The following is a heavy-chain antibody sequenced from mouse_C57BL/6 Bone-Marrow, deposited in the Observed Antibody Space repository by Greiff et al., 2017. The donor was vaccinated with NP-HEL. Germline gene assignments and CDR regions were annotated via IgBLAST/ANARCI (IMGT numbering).Heavy chain of an antibody. J-gene: IGHJ2*01. D-gene: IGHD1-1*01. CDR1: GFTFSNYW. CDR2: IRLKSDNYAT. V-gene: IGHV6-3*01. Sequence: EVQLVESGGGLVQPGGSMKLSCVASGFTFSNYWMNWVRQSPETGLEWVAQIRLKSDNYATHYAESVKGRFTISRDDSKSSVYLQMNNLRAEDTGIYYCTGPYYYDFDYWGQGTTLTVSS. CDR3: TGPYYYDFDY.